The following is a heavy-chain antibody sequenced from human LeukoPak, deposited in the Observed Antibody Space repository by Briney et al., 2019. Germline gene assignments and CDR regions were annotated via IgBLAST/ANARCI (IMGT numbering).Heavy chain of an antibody. CDR2: ISTYDDNI. CDR3: ARETYSNILTGTDY. V-gene: IGHV1-18*01. D-gene: IGHD3-9*01. J-gene: IGHJ4*02. Sequence: ASVRVSCKASGYTFTTYGLSWVRQAPGQGLEWLGWISTYDDNIKYAQSLQGRLTLTIDTSTSTAYMELRSLTSDDTAVYYCARETYSNILTGTDYWGPGTLVTVSS. CDR1: GYTFTTYG.